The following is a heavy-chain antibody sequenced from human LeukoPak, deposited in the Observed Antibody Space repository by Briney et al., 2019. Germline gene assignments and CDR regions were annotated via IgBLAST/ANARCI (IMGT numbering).Heavy chain of an antibody. Sequence: ASVKVSCKASGGTFSSYAISWVRQAPGQGLEWMGGIIPIFGTANYAQKFQGRVTITTDESTSTASMELSSLRSEDTAVHYCARSWGYCSGGSCHFDYWGQGTLVTVSS. CDR1: GGTFSSYA. J-gene: IGHJ4*02. CDR3: ARSWGYCSGGSCHFDY. CDR2: IIPIFGTA. D-gene: IGHD2-15*01. V-gene: IGHV1-69*05.